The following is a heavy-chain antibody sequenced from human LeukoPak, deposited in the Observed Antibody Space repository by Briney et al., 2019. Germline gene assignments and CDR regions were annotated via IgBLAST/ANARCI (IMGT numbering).Heavy chain of an antibody. CDR2: ISGSGGST. CDR3: AKATIAATVVTPLDY. CDR1: GFTFSNYA. J-gene: IGHJ4*02. D-gene: IGHD4-23*01. V-gene: IGHV3-23*01. Sequence: PGGSLRLSCAASGFTFSNYAMSWVRQTPGKGLEWVSGISGSGGSTYYADSVKGRFTISRDNSKNTLYLQVNSLRAEDTALYYCAKATIAATVVTPLDYWGQGTQVTVSS.